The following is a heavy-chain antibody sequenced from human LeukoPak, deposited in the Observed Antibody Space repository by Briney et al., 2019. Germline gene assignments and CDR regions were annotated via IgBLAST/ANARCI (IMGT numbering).Heavy chain of an antibody. Sequence: GGSLRLSCAASGFTFSNYEMNWVRQAPGKELEWVSYISTDGTKTYYAGSVKGRFTISRDNAKNSLYLQMNSLRADDTAVYYCARETIDCGGDCYDYWGQGTLATVSS. CDR2: ISTDGTKT. V-gene: IGHV3-48*03. CDR1: GFTFSNYE. CDR3: ARETIDCGGDCYDY. J-gene: IGHJ4*02. D-gene: IGHD2-21*01.